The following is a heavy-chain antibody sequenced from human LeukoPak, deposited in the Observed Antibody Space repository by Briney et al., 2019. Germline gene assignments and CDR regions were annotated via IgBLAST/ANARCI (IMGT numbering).Heavy chain of an antibody. J-gene: IGHJ6*02. CDR3: AKEVEQWLGYYYYGMDV. CDR2: ISYDGSNK. CDR1: GFTFSSYG. D-gene: IGHD6-19*01. Sequence: GGSLRLSCAASGFTFSSYGMHWVRQAPGKGLEWVAVISYDGSNKYYADSVKGRFTISRDNSKNTLYLQMNSLRAEDTAVYYCAKEVEQWLGYYYYGMDVWGQGTTVTVSS. V-gene: IGHV3-30*18.